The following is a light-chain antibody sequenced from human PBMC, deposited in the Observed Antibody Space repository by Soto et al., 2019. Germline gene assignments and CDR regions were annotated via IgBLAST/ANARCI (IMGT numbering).Light chain of an antibody. Sequence: ILLTQSPSSLSVSVGDRVTITCRASLGFNTSLAWHQQKPGKAPKPLIYVASNFQSGVPSRFSDSGSGTHFTLTISSRQPEYFATYYCRRLHAYAITFGQGTRREI. CDR1: LGFNTS. J-gene: IGKJ5*01. V-gene: IGKV1-9*01. CDR2: VAS. CDR3: RRLHAYAIT.